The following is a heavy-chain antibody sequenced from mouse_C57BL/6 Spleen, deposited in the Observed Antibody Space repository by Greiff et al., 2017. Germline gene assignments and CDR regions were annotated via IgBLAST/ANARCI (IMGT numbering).Heavy chain of an antibody. CDR3: ARLNYGELRYFDV. Sequence: QVQLKESGPELVKPGASVKISCKASGYTFTDYYINWVKQRPGQGLEWIGWIFPGSGSTYYNEKFKGKATLTVDKSSRTAYMLLSSLTSEDSAVYFCARLNYGELRYFDVWGTGTTVTVSS. J-gene: IGHJ1*03. D-gene: IGHD1-1*01. V-gene: IGHV1-75*01. CDR2: IFPGSGST. CDR1: GYTFTDYY.